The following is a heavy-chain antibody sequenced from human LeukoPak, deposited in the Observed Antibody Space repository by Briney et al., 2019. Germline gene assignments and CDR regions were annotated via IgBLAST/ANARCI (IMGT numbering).Heavy chain of an antibody. CDR2: IKLDVSET. CDR3: ARKGNAFDF. CDR1: GFTFSSYW. Sequence: PGGSLRLSCAASGFTFSSYWMTWVRQAPGKGLERVANIKLDVSETYYVDSVRGRFTISRDNTKNSLYLQMDSLRAEDTAVYYCARKGNAFDFWGQGTMVTVSS. D-gene: IGHD3-10*01. V-gene: IGHV3-7*01. J-gene: IGHJ3*01.